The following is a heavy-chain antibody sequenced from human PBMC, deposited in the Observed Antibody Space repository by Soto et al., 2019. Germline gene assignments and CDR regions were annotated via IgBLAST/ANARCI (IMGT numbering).Heavy chain of an antibody. Sequence: QVQLVQSGAEVKKPGSSVKVSCKASGGTFSSYAISWVRQAPGQGLEWMGGIIPIFGTANYAQKFQGRVTITADESASTAYMELSSLRSEDTAVYYCARVRDGYNLWQYFQHWGQGTLVTVSS. CDR3: ARVRDGYNLWQYFQH. CDR1: GGTFSSYA. CDR2: IIPIFGTA. J-gene: IGHJ1*01. V-gene: IGHV1-69*12. D-gene: IGHD5-12*01.